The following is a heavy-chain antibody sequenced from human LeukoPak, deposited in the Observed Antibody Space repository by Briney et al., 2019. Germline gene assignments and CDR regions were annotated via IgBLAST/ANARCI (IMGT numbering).Heavy chain of an antibody. J-gene: IGHJ6*02. CDR2: IYTSGSS. CDR3: AGEAGDYTYYYSYGMDV. D-gene: IGHD4-17*01. V-gene: IGHV4-4*07. CDR1: GGSISSYY. Sequence: SETLCLTCTVSGGSISSYYWSWIRQPAGKGLEWIGRIYTSGSSNYYPSLKSRVTMSVDTSKNQFSLKLSSVTAADTAVYYCAGEAGDYTYYYSYGMDVWGQGTTVTVSS.